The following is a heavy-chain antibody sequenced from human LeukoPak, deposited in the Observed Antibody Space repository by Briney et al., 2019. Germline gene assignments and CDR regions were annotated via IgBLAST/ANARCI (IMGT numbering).Heavy chain of an antibody. J-gene: IGHJ6*03. D-gene: IGHD6-13*01. V-gene: IGHV3-7*01. CDR3: ASQSSSWLLGYYYYMDV. CDR2: IKPDGSDK. CDR1: GFTFNNYW. Sequence: GGSLRLSCAASGFTFNNYWMGWVGRAPGKGLEWLANIKPDGSDKYYVDSVKGRFTISRDNAKNSLFLQMNSLRAEDTAVYYCASQSSSWLLGYYYYMDVWGKGTTVTISS.